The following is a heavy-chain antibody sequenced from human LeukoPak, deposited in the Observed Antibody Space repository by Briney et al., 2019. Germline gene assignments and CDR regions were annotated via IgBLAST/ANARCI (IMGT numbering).Heavy chain of an antibody. V-gene: IGHV3-73*01. CDR3: TKLPGTTVITKSIDS. D-gene: IGHD4-23*01. CDR1: GFTFSGSA. J-gene: IGHJ4*02. Sequence: GGSLRLSCAASGFTFSGSAIHWVRQASGKGLEWVGRIRNKPNSYATAYAASVKGRFTVSRDDSENMAYLQMNSLKREDTAVYYCTKLPGTTVITKSIDSWGQGTLVTVSS. CDR2: IRNKPNSYAT.